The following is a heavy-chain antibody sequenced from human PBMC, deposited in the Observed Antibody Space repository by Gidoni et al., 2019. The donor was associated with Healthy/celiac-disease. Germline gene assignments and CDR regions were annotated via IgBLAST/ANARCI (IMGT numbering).Heavy chain of an antibody. D-gene: IGHD3-22*01. Sequence: EVQLVESGGGLVKPGWSLRLSCAASGFTFSSYSMNWVRQAPGKGLEWVSSISSISSYIYYADSVKGRFTISRDNAKNSLYLQMNSLRAEDTAVYYCARDYYDSSGSRGYWGQGTLVTVSS. CDR3: ARDYYDSSGSRGY. CDR1: GFTFSSYS. J-gene: IGHJ4*02. V-gene: IGHV3-21*01. CDR2: ISSISSYI.